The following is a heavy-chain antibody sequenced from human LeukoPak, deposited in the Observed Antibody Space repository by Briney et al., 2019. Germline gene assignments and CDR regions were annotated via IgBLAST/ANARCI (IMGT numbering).Heavy chain of an antibody. CDR3: ARGLWLANFDY. Sequence: SETLSLTCTVSGGSISSYYWSWIRQPPGKGLEWIGYIYYSGSTNYNPSLKSRVTISVDTSKNQFSLKLSAVTAADTAVYYCARGLWLANFDYWGQGTLVTVSS. D-gene: IGHD6-19*01. V-gene: IGHV4-59*12. J-gene: IGHJ4*02. CDR1: GGSISSYY. CDR2: IYYSGST.